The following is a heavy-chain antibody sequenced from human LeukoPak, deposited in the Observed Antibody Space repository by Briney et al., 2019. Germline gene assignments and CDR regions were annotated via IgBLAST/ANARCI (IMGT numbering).Heavy chain of an antibody. Sequence: SATLSLTRPVAGRSISIHYRRWIRQPAGKGLELLGRNYTSGSTNYTPTLKSRVTMSVDTSKNQFSLKLSSVTDADTAVYYCTRAPLGGDYPFVYWGQGTLVTVSS. CDR2: NYTSGST. J-gene: IGHJ4*02. V-gene: IGHV4-4*07. CDR1: GRSISIHY. D-gene: IGHD4-17*01. CDR3: TRAPLGGDYPFVY.